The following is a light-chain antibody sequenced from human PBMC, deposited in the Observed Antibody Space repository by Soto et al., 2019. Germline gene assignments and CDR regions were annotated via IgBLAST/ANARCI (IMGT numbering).Light chain of an antibody. CDR1: QSVSRSY. CDR2: GDS. CDR3: HHYET. J-gene: IGKJ1*01. Sequence: EFVLTQSPGTLSLSPGDRATLSCRASQSVSRSYLGWYQQKPGKAPRLLMYGDSIRAAGVPDRFSGSGSGTEFTLTISRLEHEDFTVYYCHHYETFGQGTKVDIK. V-gene: IGKV3-20*01.